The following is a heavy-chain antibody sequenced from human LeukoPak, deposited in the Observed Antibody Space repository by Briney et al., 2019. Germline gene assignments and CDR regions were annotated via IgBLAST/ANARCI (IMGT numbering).Heavy chain of an antibody. Sequence: GGSLRLPCSASVFTFRSYAMSGVGQAPGKGLEWVSTISGTGGSASSAHTAKGRSTFSRDNSKDTLYLQMNGLRAEDTAVYYCAKDQGGRYYDILAGYYPENRFDHWGQGTLVTVSS. CDR2: ISGTGGSA. CDR1: VFTFRSYA. D-gene: IGHD3-9*01. CDR3: AKDQGGRYYDILAGYYPENRFDH. J-gene: IGHJ4*02. V-gene: IGHV3-23*01.